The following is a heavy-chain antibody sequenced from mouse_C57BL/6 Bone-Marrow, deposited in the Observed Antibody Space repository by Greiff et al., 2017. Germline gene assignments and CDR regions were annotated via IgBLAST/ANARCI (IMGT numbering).Heavy chain of an antibody. CDR3: TPSPNYDY. J-gene: IGHJ2*01. CDR1: GFNIKDDY. CDR2: IDPENGDT. Sequence: EVQLQQSGAELVRPGASVKLSCTASGFNIKDDYMHWVKQRPEQGLEWIGWIDPENGDTEYASKFQGKATITADTSSNTAYLQLSSLTSEDTAVYYCTPSPNYDYWGQGTTLTVSS. V-gene: IGHV14-4*01. D-gene: IGHD2-1*01.